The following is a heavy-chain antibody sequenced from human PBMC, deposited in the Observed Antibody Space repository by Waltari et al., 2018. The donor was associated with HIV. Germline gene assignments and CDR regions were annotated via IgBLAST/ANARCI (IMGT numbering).Heavy chain of an antibody. J-gene: IGHJ3*02. V-gene: IGHV1-18*01. Sequence: QVQLVQSGAEVKKPGASVKVSCKASGYTFSNYGITWVRQAPGQGLEWMGWVTPYKGNTNDARNVQGRVTMTTDTATTTAYMELRSLRSDDTALYYCARDRGKYYGSGTDSFDIWGQGTTVTVSS. D-gene: IGHD3-10*01. CDR1: GYTFSNYG. CDR3: ARDRGKYYGSGTDSFDI. CDR2: VTPYKGNT.